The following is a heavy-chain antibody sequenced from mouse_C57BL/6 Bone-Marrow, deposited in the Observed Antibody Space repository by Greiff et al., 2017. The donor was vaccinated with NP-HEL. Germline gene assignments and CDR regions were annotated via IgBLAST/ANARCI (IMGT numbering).Heavy chain of an antibody. CDR1: GYTFTSYW. J-gene: IGHJ1*03. CDR2: IDPSDSDT. CDR3: ARLLTGTDWYFDV. Sequence: QVQLQQPGAELVKPGASVKLSCKASGYTFTSYWMQWVKQRPGQGLEWIGEIDPSDSDTNYNQKFKGKATLTVDTSSSTAYMQLSSLTSEDSAVYYCARLLTGTDWYFDVWGTGTTVTVSS. D-gene: IGHD4-1*01. V-gene: IGHV1-50*01.